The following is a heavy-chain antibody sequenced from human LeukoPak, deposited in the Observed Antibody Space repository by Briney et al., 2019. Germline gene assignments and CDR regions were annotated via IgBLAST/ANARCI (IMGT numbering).Heavy chain of an antibody. V-gene: IGHV3-21*01. J-gene: IGHJ6*03. CDR2: ISSSSSYI. CDR3: ARAGYYDFWSGYYSGYYYYMDV. D-gene: IGHD3-3*01. Sequence: GGSLRLSCAASGFTFSSYSMNWVRQAPGKGLEWVSSISSSSSYIYYADSVKGRFTISRDNAKNSLYLQMNSLRAEDTAVYYCARAGYYDFWSGYYSGYYYYMDVWGKGTTVTVSS. CDR1: GFTFSSYS.